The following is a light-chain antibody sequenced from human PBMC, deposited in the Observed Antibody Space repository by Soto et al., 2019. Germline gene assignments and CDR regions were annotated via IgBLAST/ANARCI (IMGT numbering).Light chain of an antibody. V-gene: IGKV3-20*01. CDR2: GAS. CDR1: QSVSSSY. CDR3: QHYGSSPS. Sequence: EIVLTQSPGTLSVSPGERATLSCRASQSVSSSYLAWYQKKPGQAPRLLIYGASRRATGIPDRFSGSGSGTDFTLTISRLEPEDFAVYYCQHYGSSPSFGQGTKLEIK. J-gene: IGKJ2*01.